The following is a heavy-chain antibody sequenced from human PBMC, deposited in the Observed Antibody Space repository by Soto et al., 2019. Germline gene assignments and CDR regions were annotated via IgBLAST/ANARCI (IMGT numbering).Heavy chain of an antibody. D-gene: IGHD3-22*01. V-gene: IGHV3-30*18. CDR2: ISYDGSNK. CDR1: GFTFSSYG. CDR3: AKDCYDSTGESAFDI. Sequence: GGSLRLSCAASGFTFSSYGMHWVRQAPGKGLEWVAVISYDGSNKYYADSVKGRFTISRDNSKNTLYLQMNSLRAEDTAVYYCAKDCYDSTGESAFDIWGQGTMVTVSS. J-gene: IGHJ3*02.